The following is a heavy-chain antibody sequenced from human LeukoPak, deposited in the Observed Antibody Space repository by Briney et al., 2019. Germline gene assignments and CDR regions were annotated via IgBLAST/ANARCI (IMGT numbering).Heavy chain of an antibody. CDR1: GFPFSDYY. J-gene: IGHJ4*02. Sequence: GSLSLSCAASGFPFSDYYMSWIRQTPGKGLEWVSYISAGGTTMDYAKSVKGRFTISRDNAKDSLYLQMNSLEAEDTAVYYCAKGHTYGMIWGQGTLVSVSS. CDR2: ISAGGTTM. D-gene: IGHD3-10*01. V-gene: IGHV3-11*01. CDR3: AKGHTYGMI.